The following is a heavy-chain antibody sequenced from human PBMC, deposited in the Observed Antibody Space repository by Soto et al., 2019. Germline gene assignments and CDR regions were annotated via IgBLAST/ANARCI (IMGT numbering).Heavy chain of an antibody. D-gene: IGHD3-3*01. J-gene: IGHJ4*02. CDR2: IYWDDDK. CDR1: GFSLTPSGVG. Sequence: QITLNESGPTQVKPRQTLTLTCTFSGFSLTPSGVGVGWIRQSPGKAPEWLALIYWDDDKRYSPSLKSRLTITKYSSKNQVVLTMADLDPADTATYYCAHRVLRTVFGLVTTTAIYFDFWGQVTPVAVSS. CDR3: AHRVLRTVFGLVTTTAIYFDF. V-gene: IGHV2-5*02.